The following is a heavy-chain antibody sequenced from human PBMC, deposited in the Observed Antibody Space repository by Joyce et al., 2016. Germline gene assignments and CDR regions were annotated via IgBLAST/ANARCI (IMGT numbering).Heavy chain of an antibody. V-gene: IGHV3-21*01. D-gene: IGHD3-16*01. J-gene: IGHJ4*02. CDR1: GFIISSYE. CDR3: ANTRGSLRRVFDY. CDR2: ITADSTST. Sequence: EVQLVESGGGLVKPGGSLRLSCAASGFIISSYEMNWARQAPGKGLEWVSSITADSTSTYYADSVRGRCTIARDNAKNSLYLQMSGLRPEDTAVYYCANTRGSLRRVFDYWGQGTLAAVSS.